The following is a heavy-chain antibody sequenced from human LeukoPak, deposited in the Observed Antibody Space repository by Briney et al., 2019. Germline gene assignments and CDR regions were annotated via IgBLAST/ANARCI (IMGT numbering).Heavy chain of an antibody. J-gene: IGHJ4*02. Sequence: GGSLRLSCAASGFTSSSYAMSWVRQAPGKGLEWVSAISGSGGSTYYADSVKGRFTIPRDNSKNTLYLQMNSLRAEDTAVYYCAKDPYYYDSGHFDYWGQGTLVTVSS. V-gene: IGHV3-23*01. CDR2: ISGSGGST. D-gene: IGHD3-22*01. CDR1: GFTSSSYA. CDR3: AKDPYYYDSGHFDY.